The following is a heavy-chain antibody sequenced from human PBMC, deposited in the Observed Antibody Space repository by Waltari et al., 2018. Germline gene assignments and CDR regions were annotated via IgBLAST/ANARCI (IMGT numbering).Heavy chain of an antibody. Sequence: EVQLVQSGAEVKKPGESLKISCKGSGYRFSTYWIGWVRQMPGRGLEWMGIIYPGDSDTRYSPSFRGQVTSSVDKSITTAYLQWTSLQASDTATYYCARRESNGGPYAFDMWGQGTRVAVSS. J-gene: IGHJ3*02. CDR3: ARRESNGGPYAFDM. CDR1: GYRFSTYW. CDR2: IYPGDSDT. V-gene: IGHV5-51*01. D-gene: IGHD3-10*01.